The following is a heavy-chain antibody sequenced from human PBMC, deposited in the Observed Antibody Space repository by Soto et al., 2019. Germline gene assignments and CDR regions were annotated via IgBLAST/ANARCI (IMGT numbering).Heavy chain of an antibody. CDR3: AGHSLALRKNNGSPP. V-gene: IGHV4-59*05. CDR1: GGSFNTFC. D-gene: IGHD3-3*02. J-gene: IGHJ5*02. Sequence: SESLSLTCTVSGGSFNTFCWSWVRQPPGKGLEWIGRIFYLGSAYYNPSLKSRVTMSVDTSKKQFARRLRSVTAADTALDFCAGHSLALRKNNGSPPWGQGIMVTVSS. CDR2: IFYLGSA.